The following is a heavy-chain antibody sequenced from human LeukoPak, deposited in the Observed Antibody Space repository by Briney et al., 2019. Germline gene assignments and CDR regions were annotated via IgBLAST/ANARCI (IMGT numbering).Heavy chain of an antibody. Sequence: GGSLRLSCAASGFTVSSYWMSWVRQAPGKGLEWVANIKQDGSEKYYVGSVRSRFTTSRDNVKSSLDLQMRSLRAEDTAVYYCARERGGYCSGATCYKAFDIGGQGTMVTVSS. J-gene: IGHJ3*02. CDR3: ARERGGYCSGATCYKAFDI. CDR1: GFTVSSYW. V-gene: IGHV3-7*01. D-gene: IGHD2-2*02. CDR2: IKQDGSEK.